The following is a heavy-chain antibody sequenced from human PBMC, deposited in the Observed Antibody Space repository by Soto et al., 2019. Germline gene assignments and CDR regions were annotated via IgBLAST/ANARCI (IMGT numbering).Heavy chain of an antibody. V-gene: IGHV1-18*01. CDR1: GYTFTSYA. Sequence: QVQLVQSGAEVKKPGASVKVSCKASGYTFTSYAISWVRQAPGQGLEWMGWISAYNGNTNYAQNLKGTITMTTDKTTSTAYMDLRSLSSDDTAVYYCARDSPPIASWGQGKLVTVSS. CDR2: ISAYNGNT. J-gene: IGHJ5*02. CDR3: ARDSPPIAS. D-gene: IGHD3-3*02.